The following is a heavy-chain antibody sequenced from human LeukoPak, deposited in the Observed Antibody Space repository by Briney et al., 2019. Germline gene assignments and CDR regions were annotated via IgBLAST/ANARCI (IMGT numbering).Heavy chain of an antibody. CDR3: AAWGSGNY. CDR1: GFTFISYT. D-gene: IGHD7-27*01. V-gene: IGHV3-7*03. Sequence: PGGSLRLTCAASGFTFISYTMNWIRQAPGKGLEWVAKTNGDGSEKDYVDSVKGRFTISRDNAEKLVHLQMNSLGDEDTAVYYCAAWGSGNYWGQGTLVTVSS. CDR2: TNGDGSEK. J-gene: IGHJ4*02.